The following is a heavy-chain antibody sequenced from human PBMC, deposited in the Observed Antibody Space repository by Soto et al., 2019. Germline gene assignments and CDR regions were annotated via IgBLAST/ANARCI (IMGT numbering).Heavy chain of an antibody. J-gene: IGHJ6*02. CDR1: GGSISSYY. Sequence: QVQLQESGPGLVKPSETLSLTCTVSGGSISSYYWSWIRQPAGKGLEWIGRIYTSGRTNYNPSPKSRVLLSIEPSNIQYSLKLSSVTAADTAVYYCARDPVSDYDFWSGYYRHYYYYGMDVWGQGTTVTVSS. CDR3: ARDPVSDYDFWSGYYRHYYYYGMDV. V-gene: IGHV4-4*07. CDR2: IYTSGRT. D-gene: IGHD3-3*01.